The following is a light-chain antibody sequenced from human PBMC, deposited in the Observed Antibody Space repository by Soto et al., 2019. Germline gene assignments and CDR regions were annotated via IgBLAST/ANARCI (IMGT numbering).Light chain of an antibody. CDR2: DAS. J-gene: IGKJ5*01. CDR1: QSVDSD. V-gene: IGKV3-11*01. Sequence: EIVLKQSPGTLSLSQGERATLSCRASQSVDSDLVWYQQKPGQAPRLLIYDASNRATGIPARFSGSGPGTDFTLTISSLEPEDFAVYYCQQRSNWPITFGQGTRLEIK. CDR3: QQRSNWPIT.